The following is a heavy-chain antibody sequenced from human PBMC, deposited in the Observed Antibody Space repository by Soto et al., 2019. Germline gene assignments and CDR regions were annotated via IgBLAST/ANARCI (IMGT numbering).Heavy chain of an antibody. J-gene: IGHJ4*02. CDR1: GGSISSDSYY. V-gene: IGHV4-39*01. Sequence: SETLSLTCTVSGGSISSDSYYWGWIRQPPEKGLEWIASISYSGSTYYNPTLKSRLTISVDTSKSQFSLKLSSVTAADTAVYYCARRYGSAIDYWGQGTLVTVSS. CDR2: ISYSGST. CDR3: ARRYGSAIDY. D-gene: IGHD1-26*01.